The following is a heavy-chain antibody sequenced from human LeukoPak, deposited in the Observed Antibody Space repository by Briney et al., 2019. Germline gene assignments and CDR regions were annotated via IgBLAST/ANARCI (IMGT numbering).Heavy chain of an antibody. V-gene: IGHV1-2*02. CDR3: ARDPYCSGGSCPYDY. Sequence: ASVKVSCKASGYTFTGYYMHWVRQAPGQELEWMGWIKPNSGGTNYAQKFQGRVTMTRDTSISTAYMELSRLRSDDTAVYYCARDPYCSGGSCPYDYWGQGTLVTVSS. CDR2: IKPNSGGT. D-gene: IGHD2-15*01. J-gene: IGHJ4*02. CDR1: GYTFTGYY.